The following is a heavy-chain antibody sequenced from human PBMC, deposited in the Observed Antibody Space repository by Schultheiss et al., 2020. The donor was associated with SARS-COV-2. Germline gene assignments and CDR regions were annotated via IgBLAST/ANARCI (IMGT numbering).Heavy chain of an antibody. J-gene: IGHJ5*02. CDR1: GFTFSSYG. Sequence: SLKISCAASGFTFSSYGMHWVRQAPGKGLEWVSGISWNSGSIGYADSVKGRFTISRDNAKNTLYLQMNSLRAEDTAVYYCARGTPPFRGDRKDWFDPWGQGTLVTVSS. V-gene: IGHV3-9*01. CDR3: ARGTPPFRGDRKDWFDP. CDR2: ISWNSGSI. D-gene: IGHD3-10*01.